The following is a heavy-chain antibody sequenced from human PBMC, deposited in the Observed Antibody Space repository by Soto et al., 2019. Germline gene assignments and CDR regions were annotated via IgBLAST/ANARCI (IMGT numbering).Heavy chain of an antibody. CDR1: GGTYSSYA. CDR3: AVVEMATTVADY. CDR2: IIPIFGTA. J-gene: IGHJ4*02. V-gene: IGHV1-69*13. D-gene: IGHD5-12*01. Sequence: SVKVSCKASGGTYSSYAISWVRQAPGQGLEWMGGIIPIFGTANYAQKFQGRVTITADESTSTAYMELSSLRSEDTAVYYCAVVEMATTVADYWGLGTLVTVSS.